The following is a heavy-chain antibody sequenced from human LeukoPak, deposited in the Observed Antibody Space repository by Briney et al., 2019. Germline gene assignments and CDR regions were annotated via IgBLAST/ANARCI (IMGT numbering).Heavy chain of an antibody. CDR2: IWSDGTNQ. CDR3: AKDAQRGFDYSNSLEY. CDR1: GLTFSHYA. Sequence: PGRSLRLSCAASGLTFSHYAFHWVRQATGKGLDWVAVIWSDGTNQYYADSVKGRFTISRDDSQKTVYLEMNSLRTEDTAMYYCAKDAQRGFDYSNSLEYWGPGTLVTVSS. V-gene: IGHV3-33*06. D-gene: IGHD4-11*01. J-gene: IGHJ4*02.